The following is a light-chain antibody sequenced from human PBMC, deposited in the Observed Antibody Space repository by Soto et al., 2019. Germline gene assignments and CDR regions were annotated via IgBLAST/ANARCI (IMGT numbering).Light chain of an antibody. CDR1: SSNIGNNY. CDR3: GTWDSSLSGAV. J-gene: IGLJ7*01. V-gene: IGLV1-51*02. Sequence: QSVLTQPPSVSAAPGQKVTISCSGSSSNIGNNYVSWYQQLPGTAPKLLIYENNKRPSGIPDRFSGSKSGTSATLGITGLQTGDEADYYCGTWDSSLSGAVFGGGTQLTVL. CDR2: ENN.